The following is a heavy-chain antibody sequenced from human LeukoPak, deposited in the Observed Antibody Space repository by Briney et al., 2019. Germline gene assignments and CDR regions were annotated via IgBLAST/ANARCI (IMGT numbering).Heavy chain of an antibody. CDR3: ARDLSGWSPLDY. CDR1: GFTFSSYG. V-gene: IGHV3-33*08. J-gene: IGHJ4*02. CDR2: IWYDGTNK. Sequence: GGSLRLSCAASGFTFSSYGMHWVRQAPGTGLEWVASIWYDGTNKYYADSVKGRFSISRDNSKNTVYLQMNSLRDGDTAIYYCARDLSGWSPLDYWGQGTLVIVSS. D-gene: IGHD6-19*01.